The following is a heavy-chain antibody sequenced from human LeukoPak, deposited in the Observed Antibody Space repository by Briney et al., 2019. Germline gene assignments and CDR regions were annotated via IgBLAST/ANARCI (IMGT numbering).Heavy chain of an antibody. D-gene: IGHD2-2*01. CDR2: ISYDGSNK. CDR1: GFTFSSYG. Sequence: PGGSLRLSCAASGFTFSSYGMHWVRQAPGKGLEWVAVISYDGSNKYYADSVKGRFTISRDNSKDTLYLQMNSLRAEDTAVYYCAKSKVVPAGNLDYWGQGTLVTVSS. J-gene: IGHJ4*02. V-gene: IGHV3-30*18. CDR3: AKSKVVPAGNLDY.